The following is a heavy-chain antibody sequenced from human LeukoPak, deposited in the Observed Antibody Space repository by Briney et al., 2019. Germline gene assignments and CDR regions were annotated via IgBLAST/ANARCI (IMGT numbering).Heavy chain of an antibody. V-gene: IGHV4-39*07. D-gene: IGHD3-3*01. J-gene: IGHJ5*02. CDR3: ARARGATYYDFWSGSSWFDP. CDR2: IYYSGST. CDR1: GGSISSSSYY. Sequence: SETLSLTCTVSGGSISSSSYYWGWIRQPPGKGLEWLGSIYYSGSTYYNPSLKSRVTISVDTSKNQFSLKLSSVTAADTAVYYCARARGATYYDFWSGSSWFDPWGQGTLVTVSS.